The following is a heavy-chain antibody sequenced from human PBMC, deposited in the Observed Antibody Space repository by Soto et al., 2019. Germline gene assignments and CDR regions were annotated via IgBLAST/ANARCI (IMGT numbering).Heavy chain of an antibody. CDR2: IYYSGST. V-gene: IGHV4-61*01. J-gene: IGHJ6*02. Sequence: QVQLQESGPGLVKPSETLSLTCTVSGGSVSSGSYYWSWIRQPPGKGLEWIGYIYYSGSTNYNPSLRSRGTISVDLAKNPCSLRLSSVTAADTAVSYCAGVTMVRGVLSGMDVWGQGTTVPVSS. D-gene: IGHD3-10*01. CDR1: GGSVSSGSYY. CDR3: AGVTMVRGVLSGMDV.